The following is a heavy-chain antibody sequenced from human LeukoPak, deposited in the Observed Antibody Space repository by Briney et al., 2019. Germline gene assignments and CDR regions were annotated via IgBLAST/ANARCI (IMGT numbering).Heavy chain of an antibody. CDR2: IHTSGIT. CDR1: GGSISNYY. Sequence: PSETLSLTCTVSGGSISNYYWSWIRQPAGKGLEWIGRIHTSGITNYNPSLKSRITMSVDTSKNQFSLKLSSVTAADTAVYCCARTVAGTPYFDYWGQGTLVTVSS. CDR3: ARTVAGTPYFDY. V-gene: IGHV4-4*07. J-gene: IGHJ4*02. D-gene: IGHD6-19*01.